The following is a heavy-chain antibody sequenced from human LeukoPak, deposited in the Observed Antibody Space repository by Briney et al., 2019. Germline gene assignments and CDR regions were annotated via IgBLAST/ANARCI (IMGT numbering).Heavy chain of an antibody. CDR2: MYPSGST. J-gene: IGHJ4*02. D-gene: IGHD3-10*01. V-gene: IGHV4-4*02. Sequence: SGTLSLTCAVSGGSISSSNWWSWVRQPPGKGLEWIGEMYPSGSTNYNPSLKSRVTISIDKSKNQFSLKLSSVTAADTAVYYCASAAYYYGSGSYWRGSYYFDYWGQGTLVTVSS. CDR3: ASAAYYYGSGSYWRGSYYFDY. CDR1: GGSISSSNW.